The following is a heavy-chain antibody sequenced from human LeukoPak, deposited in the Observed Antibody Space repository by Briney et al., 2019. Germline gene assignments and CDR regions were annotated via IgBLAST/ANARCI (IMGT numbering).Heavy chain of an antibody. J-gene: IGHJ4*02. CDR3: ASALRGYCSSTSCYLIDY. CDR2: INLKSGDR. V-gene: IGHV1-2*02. Sequence: ASVKVSCKASGYTFTGYYMHWERQAPGQGLVWMGWINLKSGDRNYAQNFLGRVTMTRDTSISTAYMELSRLTSDDTAMYYCASALRGYCSSTSCYLIDYWGQGSLVTVSS. D-gene: IGHD2-2*01. CDR1: GYTFTGYY.